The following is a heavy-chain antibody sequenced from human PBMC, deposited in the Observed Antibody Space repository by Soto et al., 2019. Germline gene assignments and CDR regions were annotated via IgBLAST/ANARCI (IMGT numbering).Heavy chain of an antibody. D-gene: IGHD3-10*01. Sequence: QVQLVESGGGVVQPGRSLRLSCAASGFTFSSYGMHWVRQAPGKGLEWVAVIWYDGSNKYYADSVKGRFTISRDNSKNTLYLQMNSLGAEDTAVYYCARDRVRFGELLVGMDVWGQGTTVTVSS. CDR1: GFTFSSYG. CDR2: IWYDGSNK. J-gene: IGHJ6*02. CDR3: ARDRVRFGELLVGMDV. V-gene: IGHV3-33*01.